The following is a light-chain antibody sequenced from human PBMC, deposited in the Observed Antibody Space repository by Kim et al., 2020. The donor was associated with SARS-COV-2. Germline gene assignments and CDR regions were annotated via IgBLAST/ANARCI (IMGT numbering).Light chain of an antibody. Sequence: STMSAFVGDRVIITCRASQSNSMWLAWYQQKPGKAPKLLISKASSLQSGVPSRFSGSGSGTEFTLTISSLQPDDFANYYCQQYDNYFGQGTKLEI. CDR3: QQYDNY. V-gene: IGKV1-5*03. J-gene: IGKJ2*01. CDR2: KAS. CDR1: QSNSMW.